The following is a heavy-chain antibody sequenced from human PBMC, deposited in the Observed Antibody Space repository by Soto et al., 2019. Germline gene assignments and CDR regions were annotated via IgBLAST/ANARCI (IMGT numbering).Heavy chain of an antibody. Sequence: GGSLRLSCAASGFTFSSYGMHWVRQAPGKGLEWVAVIWYDGSNKYYADSVKGRFTISRDNSKNTLYLQMNSLRAEDKAVYYCARSTPYDPRGDFAYWGKGTLVTVSS. CDR3: ARSTPYDPRGDFAY. D-gene: IGHD2-2*01. CDR2: IWYDGSNK. V-gene: IGHV3-33*01. J-gene: IGHJ4*02. CDR1: GFTFSSYG.